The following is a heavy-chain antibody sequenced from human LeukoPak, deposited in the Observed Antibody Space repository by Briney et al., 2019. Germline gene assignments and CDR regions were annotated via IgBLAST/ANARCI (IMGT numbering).Heavy chain of an antibody. J-gene: IGHJ4*02. Sequence: ASVKVSCKSSGYTFTGYYMHCVRQAPGQGLEGMGWINPNSGGTNYAQKFQGRVTMTRDTSISTAYMELSRLRSDDTAVYYCATPITMVRGVIQWGQGTLVTVSS. CDR2: INPNSGGT. D-gene: IGHD3-10*01. CDR1: GYTFTGYY. CDR3: ATPITMVRGVIQ. V-gene: IGHV1-2*02.